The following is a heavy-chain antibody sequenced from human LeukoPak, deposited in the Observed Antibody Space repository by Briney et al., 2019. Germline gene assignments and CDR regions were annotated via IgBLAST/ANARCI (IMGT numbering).Heavy chain of an antibody. J-gene: IGHJ5*02. CDR2: IIPILGIA. CDR3: ARDLEPAAIRTPNWFDP. Sequence: PVKVSCKASGGTFSSYTISWVRQAPGQGLEWMGRIIPILGIANYAQKFQGRVTITADKSTSTAYMELSSLRSEDTAVYYCARDLEPAAIRTPNWFDPWGQGTLVTVSS. D-gene: IGHD2-2*02. CDR1: GGTFSSYT. V-gene: IGHV1-69*04.